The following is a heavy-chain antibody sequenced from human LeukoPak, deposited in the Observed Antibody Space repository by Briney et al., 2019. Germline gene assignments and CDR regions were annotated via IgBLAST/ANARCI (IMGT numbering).Heavy chain of an antibody. J-gene: IGHJ4*02. V-gene: IGHV3-33*01. CDR3: ARDGALVVHPAYYFDY. D-gene: IGHD2-15*01. Sequence: GGSLRLSCAASGFTFSSYGMHWVRQAPGKGLEWVAVIWYDGSNKYYADSVKGRFTISRDNSKNTLYLQVNSLRAEDTAVYYCARDGALVVHPAYYFDYWGQGTLVTVSS. CDR1: GFTFSSYG. CDR2: IWYDGSNK.